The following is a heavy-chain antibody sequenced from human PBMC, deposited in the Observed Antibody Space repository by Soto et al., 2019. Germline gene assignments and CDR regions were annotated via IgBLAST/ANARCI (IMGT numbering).Heavy chain of an antibody. V-gene: IGHV3-30*04. CDR2: ISFDGSLK. J-gene: IGHJ4*02. Sequence: QVQLVESGGGVVQPGRSLRLSCTASGFTFDSHTMHWVRQSPGKGLEWVALISFDGSLKYDSDSVKGRFSIARDNSKNTVFLEMNSVSPADTAVYYCARTYCSSWSYLDYWGQGVEVIVSS. CDR3: ARTYCSSWSYLDY. D-gene: IGHD2-2*01. CDR1: GFTFDSHT.